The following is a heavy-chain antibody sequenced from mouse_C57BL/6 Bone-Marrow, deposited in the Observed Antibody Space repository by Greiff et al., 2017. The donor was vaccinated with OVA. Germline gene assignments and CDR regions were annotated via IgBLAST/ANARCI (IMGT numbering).Heavy chain of an antibody. CDR3: ARVDGTDDWYFDV. V-gene: IGHV14-3*01. J-gene: IGHJ1*03. Sequence: VQLQQSVAELVRPGASVKLSCTASGFNIKNTYMHWVKQRPEQGLEWIGRIDPANGNTKYAPKFQGKATITADKSSNTAYLQLSSLTSEDTAIDYCARVDGTDDWYFDVWGTGTTVTVAS. D-gene: IGHD4-1*01. CDR2: IDPANGNT. CDR1: GFNIKNTY.